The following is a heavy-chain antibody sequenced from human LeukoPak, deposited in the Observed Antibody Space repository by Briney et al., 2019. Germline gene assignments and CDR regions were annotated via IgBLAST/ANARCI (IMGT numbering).Heavy chain of an antibody. V-gene: IGHV3-33*08. Sequence: PGRSLRLSCAASGFTFSSFDMHWVRQAPGKGLEWVAVIWSDGSNKYYAASVKGRFTMSRDNSKNTLYLQMNRLRAEDMAVYYCARYSSGFLDSWGQGTLVTVSS. D-gene: IGHD6-25*01. CDR2: IWSDGSNK. J-gene: IGHJ4*02. CDR1: GFTFSSFD. CDR3: ARYSSGFLDS.